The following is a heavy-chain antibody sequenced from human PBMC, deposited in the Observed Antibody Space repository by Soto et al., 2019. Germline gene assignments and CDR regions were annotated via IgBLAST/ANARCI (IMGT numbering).Heavy chain of an antibody. V-gene: IGHV1-69*13. J-gene: IGHJ3*02. D-gene: IGHD1-26*01. CDR1: GGTXSSYG. CDR3: AIVHKEIVGATIFFCVVDI. CDR2: IIPIFGTA. Sequence: GXSXKVSCKASGGTXSSYGINWVRQAPGQGLEWMGWIIPIFGTANYAQKFQGRVTITADESTSTAYMELSSLRSEDTAVYYWAIVHKEIVGATIFFCVVDIWGQGTMVTLSS.